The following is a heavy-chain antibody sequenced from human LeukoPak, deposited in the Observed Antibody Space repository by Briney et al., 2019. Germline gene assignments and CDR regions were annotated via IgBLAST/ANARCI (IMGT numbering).Heavy chain of an antibody. CDR3: ASNKKRYCSGGSCYQVDY. Sequence: RSSETLSLTCTVSGGSISSYYWSWIRQPPGKGLEWIGSIYYSGSTYYNPSLKSRVTISVDTSKNQFSLKLSSVTAADTAVYYCASNKKRYCSGGSCYQVDYWGQGTLVTVSS. V-gene: IGHV4-59*12. D-gene: IGHD2-15*01. CDR2: IYYSGST. J-gene: IGHJ4*02. CDR1: GGSISSYY.